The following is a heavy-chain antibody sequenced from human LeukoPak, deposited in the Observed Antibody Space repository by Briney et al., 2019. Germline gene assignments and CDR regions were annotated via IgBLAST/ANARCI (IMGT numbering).Heavy chain of an antibody. D-gene: IGHD3-10*01. V-gene: IGHV4-59*01. Sequence: PQTLSLTRAVSRGSITSYYWSWVRPPPGQGREWSGYIYYSGSTNYNPSLKSRVTISVDTSKNQFSLKLSSVTAADTAVYYCAREDGSGSYHENWFDPWGQGTLVTVSS. J-gene: IGHJ5*02. CDR2: IYYSGST. CDR1: RGSITSYY. CDR3: AREDGSGSYHENWFDP.